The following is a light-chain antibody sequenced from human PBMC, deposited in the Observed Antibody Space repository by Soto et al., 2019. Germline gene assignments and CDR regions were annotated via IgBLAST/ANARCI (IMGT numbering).Light chain of an antibody. J-gene: IGKJ5*01. Sequence: VLTQSPATLSLSPCKIATLSCRASESLDFHLAWYQQKPGQAPRLLIYDSYVRATGTPARCSCSGSGTDFALTISSLEPEDFALDDCQQRSTWPTFGQGKRLEIK. V-gene: IGKV3-11*01. CDR3: QQRSTWPT. CDR1: ESLDFH. CDR2: DSY.